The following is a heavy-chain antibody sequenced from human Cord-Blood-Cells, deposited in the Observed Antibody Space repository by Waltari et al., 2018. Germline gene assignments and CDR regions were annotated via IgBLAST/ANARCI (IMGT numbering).Heavy chain of an antibody. CDR3: ARGGPDYGDLNYFDY. V-gene: IGHV1-69*01. CDR2: IIPIFGTA. D-gene: IGHD4-17*01. Sequence: QVQLVQSGAEVKKPGSSVKVSCKASGGPFSSSAISWVRQAPGQGLEWMGGIIPIFGTANYAQKFQGRVTITADESTSTAYMELSSLRSEDTAVYYCARGGPDYGDLNYFDYWGQGTLVTVSS. J-gene: IGHJ4*02. CDR1: GGPFSSSA.